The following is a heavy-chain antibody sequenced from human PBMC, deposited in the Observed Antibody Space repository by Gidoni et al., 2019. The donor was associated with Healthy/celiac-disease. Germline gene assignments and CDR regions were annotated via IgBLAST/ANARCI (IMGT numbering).Heavy chain of an antibody. CDR1: GGSFSGYY. V-gene: IGHV4-34*01. CDR2: INHSGST. Sequence: QVQLQQWGAGLLTPSETLSLTCAVYGGSFSGYYWSWIRQPPEKGLEWIGEINHSGSTNYNPYLKSRGTISGETSKNQFSLKLSSVTAADTAVYYCARRGRYCSGGSCYSGFDYWGQGTLVTVSS. D-gene: IGHD2-15*01. CDR3: ARRGRYCSGGSCYSGFDY. J-gene: IGHJ4*02.